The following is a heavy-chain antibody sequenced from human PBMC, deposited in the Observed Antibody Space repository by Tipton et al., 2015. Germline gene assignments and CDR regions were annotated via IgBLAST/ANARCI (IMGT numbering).Heavy chain of an antibody. CDR3: ARVPYPTNFDY. J-gene: IGHJ4*02. D-gene: IGHD3-16*01. CDR1: GYTFASYD. Sequence: QSGPEVKKPGASVKVSCKASGYTFASYDINWVRQATGQGLEWMGWMNPNSGNTGYAQKFQGRVTMTRNTYISTAYVELSSLRSEDTAVYYCARVPYPTNFDYWGQGTLVTVSS. V-gene: IGHV1-8*01. CDR2: MNPNSGNT.